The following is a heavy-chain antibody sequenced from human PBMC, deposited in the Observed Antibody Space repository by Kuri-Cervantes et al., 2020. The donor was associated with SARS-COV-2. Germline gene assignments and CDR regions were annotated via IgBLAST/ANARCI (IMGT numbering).Heavy chain of an antibody. D-gene: IGHD6-13*01. CDR3: ANGHSSSWYYVDY. Sequence: GESLKISCAASGFTFSSYGMHWVRLAPGKGLEWVAVISYDGSNKYYADSVKGRFTISRDNSKNTLYLQMISLGAEDTAVYYCANGHSSSWYYVDYWGQGTLVTVSS. CDR1: GFTFSSYG. V-gene: IGHV3-30*18. CDR2: ISYDGSNK. J-gene: IGHJ4*02.